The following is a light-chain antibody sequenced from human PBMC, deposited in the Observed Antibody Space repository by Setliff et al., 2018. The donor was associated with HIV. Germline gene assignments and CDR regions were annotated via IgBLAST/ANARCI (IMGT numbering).Light chain of an antibody. J-gene: IGLJ1*01. V-gene: IGLV2-18*02. CDR2: EVS. CDR3: FSFTSSSTYD. Sequence: ALTQPPSVSWSPGQSVTISCTGTISDVGTYDRVSWYQQPPGTAPKLMIYEVSNRPSGVPDRFSGSKSGNTASLIISGLQAEDEADYYCFSFTSSSTYDFGRGSKGTVL. CDR1: ISDVGTYDR.